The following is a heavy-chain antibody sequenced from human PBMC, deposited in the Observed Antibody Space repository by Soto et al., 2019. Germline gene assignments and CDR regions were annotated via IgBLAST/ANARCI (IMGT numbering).Heavy chain of an antibody. Sequence: EVPLLESGGGLVQPGGSLRLSCAASGFTFSNYAVTWVRQAPGKGLEWVSTISGSGGSTYYADSVKGRFTISRDNSKNTLYLQMNSLRADDTAVYYCAKDQGSSWYEIDYWGQGTLVTVSS. CDR2: ISGSGGST. J-gene: IGHJ4*02. D-gene: IGHD6-13*01. V-gene: IGHV3-23*01. CDR1: GFTFSNYA. CDR3: AKDQGSSWYEIDY.